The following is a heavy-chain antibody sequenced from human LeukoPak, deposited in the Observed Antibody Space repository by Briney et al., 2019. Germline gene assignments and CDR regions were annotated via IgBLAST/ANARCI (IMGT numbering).Heavy chain of an antibody. CDR2: IRYDGSNK. Sequence: GGSLRPSCAASGFTFSSYGMHWVRQAPGKGLEWVAFIRYDGSNKYYADSVKGRFTISRDNSKNTLYLQMNSLRAEDTAVYYCAKDVDFWSGYPYYFDYWGQGTLVTVSS. J-gene: IGHJ4*02. V-gene: IGHV3-30*02. CDR3: AKDVDFWSGYPYYFDY. D-gene: IGHD3-3*01. CDR1: GFTFSSYG.